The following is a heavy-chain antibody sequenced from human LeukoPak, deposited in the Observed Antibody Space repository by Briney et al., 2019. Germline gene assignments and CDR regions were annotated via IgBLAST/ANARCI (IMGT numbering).Heavy chain of an antibody. D-gene: IGHD6-6*01. CDR3: AKIEGSSSYYFDY. CDR1: GFTFSSYA. V-gene: IGHV3-30*18. J-gene: IGHJ4*02. Sequence: GGSLRLSCSSSGFTFSSYAMHWVRQAPGKGLEWVAIISYDGGSTSYADSVKGRFTISRDNSKNTLYLQMSSLRTEDTAVYYCAKIEGSSSYYFDYWGQGTLVTVSS. CDR2: ISYDGGST.